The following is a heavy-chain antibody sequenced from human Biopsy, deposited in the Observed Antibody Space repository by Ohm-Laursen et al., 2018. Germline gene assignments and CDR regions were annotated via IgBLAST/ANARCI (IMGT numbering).Heavy chain of an antibody. J-gene: IGHJ4*02. CDR2: IYSGGNT. CDR3: ARGRRTSGWPYFAN. Sequence: PDTLSLTCTVSGDSLSSGPDNWSWVRPPPGQGLEYIGFIYSGGNTNYNPSLQNRVTMSVDTSKNQFYLKLSSVIAADTAVYYCARGRRTSGWPYFANWGQGTLVIVSS. D-gene: IGHD6-19*01. CDR1: GDSLSSGPDN. V-gene: IGHV4-61*01.